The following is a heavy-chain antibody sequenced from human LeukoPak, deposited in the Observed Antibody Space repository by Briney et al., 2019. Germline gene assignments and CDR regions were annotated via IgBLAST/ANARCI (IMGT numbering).Heavy chain of an antibody. Sequence: SVKVSCKASGGTFSSYAISWVRQAPGQGLEWMGGIIPIFGTANYAQKFQGRVTITTDESTSTAYMELSSLRSEDTAVYYCARSNLYCSGGSCYFLDAFDIWGQGTMVTVSS. CDR1: GGTFSSYA. J-gene: IGHJ3*02. D-gene: IGHD2-15*01. CDR3: ARSNLYCSGGSCYFLDAFDI. CDR2: IIPIFGTA. V-gene: IGHV1-69*05.